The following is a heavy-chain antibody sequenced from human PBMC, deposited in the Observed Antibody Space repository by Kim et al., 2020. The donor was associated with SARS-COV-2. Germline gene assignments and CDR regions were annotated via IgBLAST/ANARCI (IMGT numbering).Heavy chain of an antibody. Sequence: SETLSLTCTVSGGSISSSSYYWGWIRQPPGKGLEWIGSIYYSGSTYYNPSLKSRVTISVDTSKNQFSLKLSSVTAADTAVYYCARPFRRTYYYDSSGQDAFDIWGQGTMVTVSS. CDR3: ARPFRRTYYYDSSGQDAFDI. CDR2: IYYSGST. CDR1: GGSISSSSYY. V-gene: IGHV4-39*01. D-gene: IGHD3-22*01. J-gene: IGHJ3*02.